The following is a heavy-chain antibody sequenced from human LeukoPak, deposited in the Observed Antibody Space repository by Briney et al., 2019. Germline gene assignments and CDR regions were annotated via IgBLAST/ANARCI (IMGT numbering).Heavy chain of an antibody. Sequence: GASVKVSCKASGYTFTSYDINWVRQATGQGLEWMGWMNPNSGNTGYAQKFQGRVTITRNTSISTAYMELSSLRPEDTAAYYCARGGNIVVVPAATYYMDVWGKGTTVTVSS. D-gene: IGHD2-2*01. V-gene: IGHV1-8*03. CDR1: GYTFTSYD. CDR3: ARGGNIVVVPAATYYMDV. J-gene: IGHJ6*03. CDR2: MNPNSGNT.